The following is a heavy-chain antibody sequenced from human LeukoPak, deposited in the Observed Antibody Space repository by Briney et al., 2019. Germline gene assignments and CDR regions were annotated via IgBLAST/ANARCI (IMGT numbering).Heavy chain of an antibody. CDR2: IYYSGST. J-gene: IGHJ4*02. CDR3: ARHYITGTTSLYYFDY. CDR1: GGSISSYY. Sequence: KPSETLSLTCTVSGGSISSYYWSWIRQPPGKGLEWIGYIYYSGSTNYNPSLKSRVTISVDTSKNQFSLKLSSVTAADTAVYYCARHYITGTTSLYYFDYWGRGTLVTVSS. D-gene: IGHD1-7*01. V-gene: IGHV4-59*08.